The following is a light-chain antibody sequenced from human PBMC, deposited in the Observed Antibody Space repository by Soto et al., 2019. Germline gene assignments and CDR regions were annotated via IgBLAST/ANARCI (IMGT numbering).Light chain of an antibody. V-gene: IGLV1-47*01. Sequence: QAVVTQPPSASGTPGQRVTISCSGSSSNIGSNYVYWYQQLPGTAPKLLIYRNNQRPSGVPDRFSGSKSGTSASLDISGLRSEDEADYYCAAWDDSLVVFGGGTKLTVL. CDR1: SSNIGSNY. J-gene: IGLJ2*01. CDR2: RNN. CDR3: AAWDDSLVV.